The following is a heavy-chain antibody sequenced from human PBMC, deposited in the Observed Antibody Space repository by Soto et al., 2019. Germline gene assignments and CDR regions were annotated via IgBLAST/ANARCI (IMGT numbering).Heavy chain of an antibody. CDR1: GYTFTDYY. D-gene: IGHD3-3*01. V-gene: IGHV1-2*02. Sequence: QVHLVQSGAEVKKPGASVKVSCKASGYTFTDYYIHWVRQAPGQGLEWMGWIYPKSAVTNTAKKFQGRVTMTRDTSISTAYMELSSLRSDDTAVYYCARDLAFDDLPYYSGMDAWGQGTTVTVSS. CDR2: IYPKSAVT. CDR3: ARDLAFDDLPYYSGMDA. J-gene: IGHJ6*02.